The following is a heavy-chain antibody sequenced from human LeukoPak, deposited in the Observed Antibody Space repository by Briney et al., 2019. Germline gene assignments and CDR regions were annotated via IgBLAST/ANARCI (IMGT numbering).Heavy chain of an antibody. CDR1: GFTFSSYA. V-gene: IGHV3-23*01. J-gene: IGHJ3*02. D-gene: IGHD5-12*01. CDR2: ISGSGGST. CDR3: AKGGYSGYWRGDAFDI. Sequence: GGSLRLSCAASGFTFSSYAMSWVRQAPGKGLGWVSAISGSGGSTYYADSVKGRFTISRDNSKNTLYLQMNSLRAEDTAVYYCAKGGYSGYWRGDAFDIWGQGTMVTVSS.